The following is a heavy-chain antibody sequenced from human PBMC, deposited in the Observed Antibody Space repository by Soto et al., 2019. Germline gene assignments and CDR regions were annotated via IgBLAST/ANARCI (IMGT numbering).Heavy chain of an antibody. CDR3: AQDGSHHFDS. D-gene: IGHD1-26*01. J-gene: IGHJ4*02. V-gene: IGHV3-30*18. CDR2: MSYDGSKE. CDR1: GFTFSHYA. Sequence: QVQLVESGGGVVQPGRSLRLSCAASGFTFSHYAMHWVRQAPGKGLEWVALMSYDGSKEYYADSVKGRFTNSRDNCTNTLYLQRNSLRAEETAVYYCAQDGSHHFDSWGQGTLVTVSA.